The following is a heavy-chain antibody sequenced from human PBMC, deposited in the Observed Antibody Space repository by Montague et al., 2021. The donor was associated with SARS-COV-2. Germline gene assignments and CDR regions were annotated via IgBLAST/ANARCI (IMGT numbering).Heavy chain of an antibody. V-gene: IGHV4-39*01. CDR3: ARQDGLGFVVTGFETCFDY. D-gene: IGHD2-21*02. J-gene: IGHJ4*02. CDR2: INYNGRT. Sequence: SETLSLTCTVSGDPISSSSYYWGWIRQSPGRGLEWIGSINYNGRTYYNPSLKSRVTISVDAPKDQFSLQLDSMTAADTAVYYCARQDGLGFVVTGFETCFDYWGQGSLVIVSS. CDR1: GDPISSSSYY.